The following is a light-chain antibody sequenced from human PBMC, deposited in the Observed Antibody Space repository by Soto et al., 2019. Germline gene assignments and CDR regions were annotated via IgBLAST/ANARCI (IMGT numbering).Light chain of an antibody. J-gene: IGLJ3*02. CDR1: NIGAGYD. V-gene: IGLV1-40*01. CDR3: QSYDSSLSSRV. Sequence: QSVLAQPPSVSGAPGQRVTISCSNIGAGYDVHWYQHLPGTAPKLLIYDNSNRPSGVPERFSGSKSGTSASLAITGLQAEDEADYYCQSYDSSLSSRVFGGGTKLTVL. CDR2: DNS.